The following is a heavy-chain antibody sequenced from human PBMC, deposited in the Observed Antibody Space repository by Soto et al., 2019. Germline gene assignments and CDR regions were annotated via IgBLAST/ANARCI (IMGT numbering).Heavy chain of an antibody. V-gene: IGHV1-18*04. CDR2: ISAYNGNT. Sequence: ASVNFSCQASGYTFTSYGISWVRQAPGQALEWMGWISAYNGNTNYAQKLHGRVTMSTDTSTSTAYMELRSLRSDDTAVYYCARDYYDSSGYYDVDYWGQGTLVTVS. D-gene: IGHD3-22*01. J-gene: IGHJ4*02. CDR3: ARDYYDSSGYYDVDY. CDR1: GYTFTSYG.